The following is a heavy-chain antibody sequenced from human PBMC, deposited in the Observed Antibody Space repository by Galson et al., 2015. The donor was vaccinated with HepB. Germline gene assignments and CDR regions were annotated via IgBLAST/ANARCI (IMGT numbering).Heavy chain of an antibody. CDR2: IIPILGIA. CDR1: GGTFSSYA. Sequence: SVKVSCKASGGTFSSYAISWVRQAPGQGLEWMGRIIPILGIANYAQKFQGRVTITADKSTSTAYMELSSLRSEDTAVYYCARDQQTMVRGVWGQGTLVTVSS. D-gene: IGHD3-10*01. J-gene: IGHJ4*02. CDR3: ARDQQTMVRGV. V-gene: IGHV1-69*04.